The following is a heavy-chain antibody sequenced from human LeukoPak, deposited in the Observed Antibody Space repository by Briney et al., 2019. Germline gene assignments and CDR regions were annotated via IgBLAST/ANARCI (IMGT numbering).Heavy chain of an antibody. CDR1: GGSISGSSYY. J-gene: IGHJ6*03. CDR3: ARGPYYGSGSYYNRPYYYYMDV. Sequence: SETLSLTCTVSGGSISGSSYYWGWIRQPPGKGLEWIGSIYYSGSTYYNPSLKSRVTISVDTSKNQFSLKLSSVTAADTAVYYCARGPYYGSGSYYNRPYYYYMDVWGKGTTVTVSS. CDR2: IYYSGST. D-gene: IGHD3-10*01. V-gene: IGHV4-39*07.